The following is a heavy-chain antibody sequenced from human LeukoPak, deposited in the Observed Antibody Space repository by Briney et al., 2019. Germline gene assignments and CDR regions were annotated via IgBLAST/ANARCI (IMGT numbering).Heavy chain of an antibody. V-gene: IGHV3-66*01. CDR1: GFTVSSNY. CDR3: ARGIGSQLRSGWFDP. D-gene: IGHD3-3*01. CDR2: IYSGGNT. Sequence: GGSLRLSCAASGFTVSSNYMSWVRQAPGKGLEWVSDIYSGGNTYYAESGEGRFTISRDNSKNTLYLQMNSLRAEDTAVYYCARGIGSQLRSGWFDPWGQGTLVTVSS. J-gene: IGHJ5*02.